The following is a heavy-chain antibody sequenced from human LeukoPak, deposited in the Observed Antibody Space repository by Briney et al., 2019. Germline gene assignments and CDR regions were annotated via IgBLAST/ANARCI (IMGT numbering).Heavy chain of an antibody. J-gene: IGHJ4*02. D-gene: IGHD4-17*01. CDR1: NYTFSDYD. V-gene: IGHV1-18*01. Sequence: ASVTVSFKASNYTFSDYDVTWVRQAPGQGLEWMGWVSKYTGNADYAPKFQGRVSMTTDTSTRTAYMELRSLRPDDTAVYFCAREDDRSFGAYDCWGQGTLVTVS. CDR3: AREDDRSFGAYDC. CDR2: VSKYTGNA.